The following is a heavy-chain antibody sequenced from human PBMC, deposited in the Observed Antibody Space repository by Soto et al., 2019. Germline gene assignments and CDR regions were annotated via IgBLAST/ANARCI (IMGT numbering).Heavy chain of an antibody. V-gene: IGHV1-18*01. Sequence: QVQVVQSGDEVKKPGASVKVSCKASGYTFTNYGFSWVRQDAGQGLEWMGWISGYNGNTKYAEKFQGRVTMTTDTSTSTAHMELRSLRSDDTAVYYCAREGQAPYYYYGMDVWGQGTAVTVSS. CDR1: GYTFTNYG. CDR2: ISGYNGNT. CDR3: AREGQAPYYYYGMDV. J-gene: IGHJ6*02.